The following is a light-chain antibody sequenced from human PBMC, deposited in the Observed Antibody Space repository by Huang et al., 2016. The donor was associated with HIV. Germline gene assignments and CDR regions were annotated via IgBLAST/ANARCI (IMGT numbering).Light chain of an antibody. CDR2: GAS. Sequence: EIVVTQSPATLSVSPGGRATLSCRASQSVSSDLAWYQQKPGQSPRLLMYGASNRATGFPARFSGSGSGTEFTLTISSLQSEDFAVYYCQQYNKWPHTFGQGTKLEI. J-gene: IGKJ2*01. CDR1: QSVSSD. CDR3: QQYNKWPHT. V-gene: IGKV3D-15*01.